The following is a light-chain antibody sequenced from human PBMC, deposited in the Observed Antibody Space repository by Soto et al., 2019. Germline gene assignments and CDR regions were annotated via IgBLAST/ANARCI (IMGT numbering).Light chain of an antibody. CDR1: QRVASSN. J-gene: IGKJ2*01. V-gene: IGKV3-20*01. Sequence: EIVLTQSPGTLSWSPGESATLSCRASQRVASSNIAWYRQKPGQAPWLLIYGASNRATGSPDRFSGSGSGTDFTLTISRLEAEDYAVYYCQHYGSSPPYTCGQGTKLKIK. CDR2: GAS. CDR3: QHYGSSPPYT.